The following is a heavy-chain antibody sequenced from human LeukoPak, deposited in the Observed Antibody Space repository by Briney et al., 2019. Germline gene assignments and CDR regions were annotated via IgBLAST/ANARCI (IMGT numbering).Heavy chain of an antibody. Sequence: SETLSLTCTISGGSISSYYWSWIRQPPGKGLEWVGYIYYSGSTNYNPSLKSRVTTSVDTSKNQLSLKLSSVTAADTGVYYCARVIGYCSSTSCFGYFDYWGQGTLVTVSS. V-gene: IGHV4-59*08. CDR2: IYYSGST. J-gene: IGHJ4*02. D-gene: IGHD2-2*01. CDR3: ARVIGYCSSTSCFGYFDY. CDR1: GGSISSYY.